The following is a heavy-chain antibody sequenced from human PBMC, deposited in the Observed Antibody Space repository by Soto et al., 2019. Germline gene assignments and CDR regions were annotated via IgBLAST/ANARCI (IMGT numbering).Heavy chain of an antibody. CDR2: INHSGST. CDR3: ARGGARIAARPLLY. J-gene: IGHJ4*02. Sequence: QVQLQQWGAGLLKPSETLSLTCAVYGGSFSGYYWSWIRQPPGKGLEWIGEINHSGSTNYNPSLKGRVTLSVDTSKNQFSLKLSSVTAADTAVYYCARGGARIAARPLLYWGQGTLVTVSS. D-gene: IGHD6-6*01. V-gene: IGHV4-34*01. CDR1: GGSFSGYY.